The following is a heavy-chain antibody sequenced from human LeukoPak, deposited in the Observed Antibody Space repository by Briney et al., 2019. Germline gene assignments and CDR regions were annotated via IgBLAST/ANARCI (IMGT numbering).Heavy chain of an antibody. CDR1: GGTFSSYA. D-gene: IGHD6-19*01. V-gene: IGHV1-69*13. CDR2: IIPIFGTA. J-gene: IGHJ4*02. CDR3: ARLSSGWNNYFDY. Sequence: SVKVPCKASGGTFSSYAISWVRQAPGQGLEWMGGIIPIFGTANYAQKFQGRVTITADESTSTAYMELSSLRSEDTAVYYCARLSSGWNNYFDYWGQGTLVTVSS.